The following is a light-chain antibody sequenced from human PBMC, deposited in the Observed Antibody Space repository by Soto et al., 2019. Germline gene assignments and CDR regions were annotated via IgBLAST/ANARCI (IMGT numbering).Light chain of an antibody. J-gene: IGKJ4*01. CDR1: QSISSW. CDR3: QQYDSYPLT. V-gene: IGKV1-5*03. CDR2: KAS. Sequence: DIQMTQSPSTLSASIGDRVTITCRASQSISSWLAWYQQKPGKAPKVLISKASTLESGVPSRFSGRGSGTEFTLTISSLQPDDFATYHCQQYDSYPLTFGGGTKVEIK.